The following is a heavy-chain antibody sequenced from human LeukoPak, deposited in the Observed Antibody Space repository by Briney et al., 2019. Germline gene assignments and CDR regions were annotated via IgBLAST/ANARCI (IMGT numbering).Heavy chain of an antibody. CDR3: ATQDGFDNNGYYGY. V-gene: IGHV3-30*03. CDR1: GFTFSDFG. CDR2: ILYVGNNK. D-gene: IGHD3-22*01. J-gene: IGHJ4*02. Sequence: GVSLTLSCAASGFTFSDFGMHWVRHAPGKGLEWVVVILYVGNNKKLTDCVKGRFSISRENCKNKLYLQMNSVRAEDTALYYCATQDGFDNNGYYGYWGEGTLVTVSS.